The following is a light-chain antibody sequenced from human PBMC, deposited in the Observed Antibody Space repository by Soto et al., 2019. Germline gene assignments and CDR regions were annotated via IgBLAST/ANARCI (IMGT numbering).Light chain of an antibody. CDR3: SSYTTFRTPHVA. Sequence: QSALTQPASVSGSLGQSITISCTGTSSDVGGYNYVSWYQQHPGQAPKLLIHEVTNRPSGISDRFSGSKSANTASLTISDLQAEDEAHYYCSSYTTFRTPHVAFGGGTKLNVL. V-gene: IGLV2-14*01. CDR2: EVT. CDR1: SSDVGGYNY. J-gene: IGLJ2*01.